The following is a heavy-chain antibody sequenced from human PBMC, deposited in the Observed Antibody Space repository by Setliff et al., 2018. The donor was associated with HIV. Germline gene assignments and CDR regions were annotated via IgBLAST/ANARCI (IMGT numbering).Heavy chain of an antibody. CDR1: GYYISGGYH. CDR2: IFNSGQT. J-gene: IGHJ4*02. D-gene: IGHD1-1*01. Sequence: PSETLSLTCAVSGYYISGGYHWCWIRQSPGKGLEWIGCIFNSGQTYYNPSLNSRIAISMDTSENQFSLRLTSVTAADTALYFCARAPPGIQLLTTTNGPYYFDFWGQGLLVTVSS. CDR3: ARAPPGIQLLTTTNGPYYFDF. V-gene: IGHV4-38-2*01.